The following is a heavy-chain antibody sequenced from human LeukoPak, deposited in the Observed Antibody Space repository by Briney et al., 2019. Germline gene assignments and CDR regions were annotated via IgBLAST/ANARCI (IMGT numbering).Heavy chain of an antibody. CDR2: ISTTGST. CDR3: ARGAALAIDY. D-gene: IGHD2-15*01. V-gene: IGHV4-61*02. Sequence: SETLSLTCSVSIGSVTSGSYYWSWIRQPAGKGLEWIGRISTTGSTSYNPSLKSRVTMSLDTSKNQFSLKLNSLTAADTAVYYCARGAALAIDYWGQGALVTVSS. J-gene: IGHJ4*02. CDR1: IGSVTSGSYY.